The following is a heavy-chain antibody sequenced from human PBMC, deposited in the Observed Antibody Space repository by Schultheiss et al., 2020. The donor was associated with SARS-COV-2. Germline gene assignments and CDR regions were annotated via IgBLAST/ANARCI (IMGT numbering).Heavy chain of an antibody. V-gene: IGHV3-23*01. CDR3: AKRSSSWYSEGWFDP. Sequence: GGSLRLSCAASGFTFDDYGMSWVRQAPGKGLEWVSAISGSGGSTYYADSVKGRFTISRDNSKNTLYLQMNSLRAEDMAVYYCAKRSSSWYSEGWFDPWGQGTLVTVSS. D-gene: IGHD6-13*01. CDR1: GFTFDDYG. CDR2: ISGSGGST. J-gene: IGHJ5*02.